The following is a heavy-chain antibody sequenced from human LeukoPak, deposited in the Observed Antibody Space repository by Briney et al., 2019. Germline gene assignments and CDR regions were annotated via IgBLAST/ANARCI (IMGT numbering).Heavy chain of an antibody. CDR2: IYHSGST. Sequence: SETLSLTCTVSGGSISSYYWSWIRQPPEKGLEWIGYIYHSGSTNYNPSLKSRVTISADTSKDQFSLKLASVSAADTAVYYCATGYSSTWYYFDYWGQGTLVTVSS. J-gene: IGHJ4*02. D-gene: IGHD6-13*01. CDR3: ATGYSSTWYYFDY. V-gene: IGHV4-59*01. CDR1: GGSISSYY.